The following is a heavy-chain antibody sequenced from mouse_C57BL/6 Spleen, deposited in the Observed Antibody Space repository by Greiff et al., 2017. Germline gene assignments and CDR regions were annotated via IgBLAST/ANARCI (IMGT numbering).Heavy chain of an antibody. CDR1: GFNIKDDY. J-gene: IGHJ1*03. CDR3: IQDYDFDV. CDR2: IDPENGDT. D-gene: IGHD2-4*01. Sequence: EVQLQQSGAELVRPGASVKLSCTASGFNIKDDYMHWVKQRPEQGLEWIGWIDPENGDTEYASKFQGKGTITADTSSNTAYLQLSSLTSEDTAVYYCIQDYDFDVWGTGTTVTVSS. V-gene: IGHV14-4*01.